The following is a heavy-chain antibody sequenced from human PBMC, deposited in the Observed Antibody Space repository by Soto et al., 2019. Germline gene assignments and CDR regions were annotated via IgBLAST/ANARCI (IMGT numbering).Heavy chain of an antibody. CDR2: IRSKSYGGTT. D-gene: IGHD3-22*01. CDR1: GFTFGDYF. V-gene: IGHV3-49*03. J-gene: IGHJ3*02. Sequence: GSLRLSCTASGFTFGDYFMNWFRQAPGRGLEWVGFIRSKSYGGTTEYAASVKGRFTISRDDSKSIASLQMNSLKAEDTAVYYCSRDGRQNYYYDTTGYYFDIWGQGTMVTVSS. CDR3: SRDGRQNYYYDTTGYYFDI.